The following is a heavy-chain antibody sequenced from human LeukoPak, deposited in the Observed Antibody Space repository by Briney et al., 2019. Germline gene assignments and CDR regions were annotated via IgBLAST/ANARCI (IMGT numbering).Heavy chain of an antibody. CDR3: ARDYSTVGLDY. V-gene: IGHV1-18*01. Sequence: GASVKVSCKASGYTFTSYGISWVRQAPGQGLEWMGWISAYNGNTNYAQKLQGRVTMTTDTSTSTAYMELSSLRSEDTAVYYCARDYSTVGLDYWGQGTLVTVSS. CDR1: GYTFTSYG. J-gene: IGHJ4*02. CDR2: ISAYNGNT. D-gene: IGHD4-23*01.